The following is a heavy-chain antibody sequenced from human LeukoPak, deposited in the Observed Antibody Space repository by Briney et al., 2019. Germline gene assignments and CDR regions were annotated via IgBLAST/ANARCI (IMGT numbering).Heavy chain of an antibody. CDR3: ARDFDLDGSGSRYYSGMDV. J-gene: IGHJ6*02. CDR2: VSSSSSYI. CDR1: GFMFSTSS. Sequence: GGSLRLSCAASGFMFSTSSMNWVRQAPGKGLEWVSSVSSSSSYIYYADPVKGRFTISRDNAKNSLYLHMNSLRAEDTAVYYCARDFDLDGSGSRYYSGMDVWGQGTTVTVSS. D-gene: IGHD3-10*01. V-gene: IGHV3-21*01.